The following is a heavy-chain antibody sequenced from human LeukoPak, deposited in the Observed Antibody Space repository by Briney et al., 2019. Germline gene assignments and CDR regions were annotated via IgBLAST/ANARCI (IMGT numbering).Heavy chain of an antibody. CDR2: IYYSGST. Sequence: PSETLSLTCTVSGGSISSTRYYWGWIRQPPGKGPEWIGSIYYSGSTYYKPSLKSRVTMSVDRSKNQFSLKLSSVTAADTAVYYCARHGVYYGLGSSYGLPNWFDPWGQGPRSPSPQ. CDR1: GGSISSTRYY. J-gene: IGHJ5*02. V-gene: IGHV4-39*01. D-gene: IGHD3-10*01. CDR3: ARHGVYYGLGSSYGLPNWFDP.